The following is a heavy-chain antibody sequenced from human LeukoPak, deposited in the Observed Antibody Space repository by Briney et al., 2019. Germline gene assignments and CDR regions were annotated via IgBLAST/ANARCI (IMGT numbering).Heavy chain of an antibody. D-gene: IGHD6-13*01. V-gene: IGHV3-30-3*01. J-gene: IGHJ6*02. Sequence: GGSLRLSCAASGFTFSSYAMSWVRQAPGKGLEWVAVISYDGSNKYYADSVKGRFTISRDNSKNTLYLQMNSLRAEDTAVYYCAREWVSTDEAYYYYGMDVWGQGTTVTVSS. CDR1: GFTFSSYA. CDR2: ISYDGSNK. CDR3: AREWVSTDEAYYYYGMDV.